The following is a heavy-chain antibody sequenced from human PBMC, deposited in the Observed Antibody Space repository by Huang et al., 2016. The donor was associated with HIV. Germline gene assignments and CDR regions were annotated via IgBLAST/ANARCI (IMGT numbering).Heavy chain of an antibody. CDR3: ARVPTPSYYDPWNISPAHEDVYYYNMDV. CDR2: INHSGTA. CDR1: GGSFNNYY. D-gene: IGHD3-10*01. V-gene: IGHV4-34*02. Sequence: QVQLQQWGAGVLKPSETLSLTCAVYGGSFNNYYWSWVRQLPGRRLEWIGEINHSGTANYNPALKTRVTMSVAPAKKQFSLRLASVTAADTAVYYCARVPTPSYYDPWNISPAHEDVYYYNMDVWGQGTTVIVSS. J-gene: IGHJ6*02.